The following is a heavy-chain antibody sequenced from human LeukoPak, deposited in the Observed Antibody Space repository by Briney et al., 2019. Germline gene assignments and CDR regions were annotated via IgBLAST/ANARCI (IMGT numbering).Heavy chain of an antibody. J-gene: IGHJ4*02. Sequence: PSETLSLTCTVSGGSISSYYWSWIRQPPGKGLEWIGYIYYSGSTNYNPSLKSRVTISVDTSKNQFSLKLSSVTAADTAMYYCARCIVGATTSFDYWGQGTLVTVSS. CDR3: ARCIVGATTSFDY. CDR1: GGSISSYY. D-gene: IGHD1-26*01. V-gene: IGHV4-59*01. CDR2: IYYSGST.